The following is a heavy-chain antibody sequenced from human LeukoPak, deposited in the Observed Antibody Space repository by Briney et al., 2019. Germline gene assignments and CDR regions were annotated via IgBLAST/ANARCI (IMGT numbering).Heavy chain of an antibody. J-gene: IGHJ4*02. Sequence: ASVKVSCKASGGTFSSYAISWVRQAPGQGLEWMGRIIPILGIANYAQKFQGRVTITADKSTSTAYMELSSLRSEDTAVYYCARDLYLRLGELSFPFDYWGQGTLVTVSS. CDR2: IIPILGIA. D-gene: IGHD3-16*02. CDR1: GGTFSSYA. CDR3: ARDLYLRLGELSFPFDY. V-gene: IGHV1-69*04.